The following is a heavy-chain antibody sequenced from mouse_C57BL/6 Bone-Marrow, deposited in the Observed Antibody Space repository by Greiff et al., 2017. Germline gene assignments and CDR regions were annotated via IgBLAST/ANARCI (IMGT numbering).Heavy chain of an antibody. CDR3: ARASYDGKYYYSMDY. CDR1: GYTFTTYP. CDR2: FHPYNDDT. J-gene: IGHJ4*01. Sequence: QVQLQQPGAELVKPGSSVKLSCKASGYTFTTYPIEWMKQNHGKSLEWIGNFHPYNDDTKYNEKFKGKATLTVEKSSSTVYLELSGLTSDDSAVYYGARASYDGKYYYSMDYWGQGTSVTVSS. V-gene: IGHV1-47*01. D-gene: IGHD2-12*01.